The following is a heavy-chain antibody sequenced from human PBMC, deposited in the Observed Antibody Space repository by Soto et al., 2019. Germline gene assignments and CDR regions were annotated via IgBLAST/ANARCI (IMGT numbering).Heavy chain of an antibody. V-gene: IGHV4-61*01. Sequence: SETLSLTCTVSGGSVGSGTYYRSWTRQPPGKGLEWIGYIYSSGSANYNPSLKSRVTISVDTSKNQVSLKLSSVTAADTAVYYCARQVRYCSATTCYARWFDSWGQGTLVTVSS. CDR2: IYSSGSA. CDR1: GGSVGSGTYY. J-gene: IGHJ5*01. D-gene: IGHD2-15*01. CDR3: ARQVRYCSATTCYARWFDS.